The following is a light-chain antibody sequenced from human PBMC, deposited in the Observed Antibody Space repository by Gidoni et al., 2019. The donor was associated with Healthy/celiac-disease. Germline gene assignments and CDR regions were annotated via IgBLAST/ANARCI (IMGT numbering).Light chain of an antibody. CDR3: AAWDDSLNGPYVV. CDR2: SNN. Sequence: QSVLTQPPSASGTPGPRVPISCSGSSSNIGSNTVNWYQQLPGTAPKLLIYSNNQRPSGVPDRFSGSKSGTSASLAISGLQSEDEADYYCAAWDDSLNGPYVVFGGGTKLTVL. V-gene: IGLV1-44*01. CDR1: SSNIGSNT. J-gene: IGLJ2*01.